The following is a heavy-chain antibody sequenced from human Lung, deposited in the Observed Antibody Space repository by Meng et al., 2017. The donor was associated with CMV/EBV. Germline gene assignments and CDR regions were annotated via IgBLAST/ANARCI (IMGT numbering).Heavy chain of an antibody. CDR1: RFMFSSYA. J-gene: IGHJ4*02. D-gene: IGHD2-8*01. CDR3: ARGGVLLVYVIGDY. Sequence: SXAASRFMFSSYAMHWVRQAPGKGLEWVAVISDDGNYKYYTDSVKGRFTISRDNSKNTLYLQMNSLRAEDTAVYYCARGGVLLVYVIGDYWGQGXLVTVSS. V-gene: IGHV3-30-3*01. CDR2: ISDDGNYK.